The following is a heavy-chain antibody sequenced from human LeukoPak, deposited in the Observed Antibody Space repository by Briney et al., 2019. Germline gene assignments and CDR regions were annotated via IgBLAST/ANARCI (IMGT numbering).Heavy chain of an antibody. CDR3: AKSQWLVPPDAFDI. CDR2: ISGSGGST. Sequence: PGASLRLSCVGSGFTFDGYAIHWVRQAPGKGLEWVSAISGSGGSTDYADSVKGRFTISRDNSKNTLYLQMNSLRAEDTAVYYCAKSQWLVPPDAFDIWGQGTMVTVSS. V-gene: IGHV3-23*01. J-gene: IGHJ3*02. CDR1: GFTFDGYA. D-gene: IGHD6-19*01.